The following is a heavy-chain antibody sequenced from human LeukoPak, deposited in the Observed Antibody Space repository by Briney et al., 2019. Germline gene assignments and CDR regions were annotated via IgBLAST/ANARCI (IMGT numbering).Heavy chain of an antibody. J-gene: IGHJ6*03. Sequence: PGGSLRLSWAASGFTFSSYAMHLVRQAPGKGLEYVSAISSNGGSTYYANSVKGRFTISRDNSKNTLYLQMGSLRAEDMAVSYSLRTPPPNYYDFWSGYYPYYYYMDVWGKGTTVTVSS. D-gene: IGHD3-3*01. CDR1: GFTFSSYA. V-gene: IGHV3-64*01. CDR2: ISSNGGST. CDR3: LRTPPPNYYDFWSGYYPYYYYMDV.